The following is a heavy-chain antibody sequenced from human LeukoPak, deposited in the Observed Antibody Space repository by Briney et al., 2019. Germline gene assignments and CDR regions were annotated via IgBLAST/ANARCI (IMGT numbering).Heavy chain of an antibody. J-gene: IGHJ4*02. CDR2: ISTGGGDT. CDR1: GYTLSGNY. D-gene: IGHD1-26*01. CDR3: ARDISGNYSPYFDS. V-gene: IGHV1-2*02. Sequence: ASVKVSCKASGYTLSGNYMHWMRQAPGQGLEWMGWISTGGGDTNFAQKFQGRVTMTRDTSISTAYLEVTRLTSDDTAVYFCARDISGNYSPYFDSWGQGTLVTVSS.